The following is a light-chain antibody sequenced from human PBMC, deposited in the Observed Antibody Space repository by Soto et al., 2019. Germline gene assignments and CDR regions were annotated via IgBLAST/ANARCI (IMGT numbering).Light chain of an antibody. CDR3: QQRSNWPPIT. CDR1: QSVSSS. CDR2: DAS. V-gene: IGKV3-11*01. Sequence: EIVLTQSPATLSLSPGERATLSCRASQSVSSSLAWYQQKPGQAPSLLIYDASNRATGIPARFSGSGSGTDFPLTISSLEPEDFAVYYCQQRSNWPPITFGQGTRLEIK. J-gene: IGKJ5*01.